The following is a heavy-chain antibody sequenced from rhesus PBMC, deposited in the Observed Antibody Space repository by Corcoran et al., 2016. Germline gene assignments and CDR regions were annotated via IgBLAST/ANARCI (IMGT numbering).Heavy chain of an antibody. D-gene: IGHD1-44*01. CDR1: GYSISSGYG. Sequence: QVQLQESGPGLVKPSETLSLTCAVSGYSISSGYGWGWIRQPPGKGLEWIGQIYGGSGSTYYHPTLKSRVTVSKDTSKNQFSLKLSSVTAADTAVYYCARERSGNPDYWGQGVLVTVSS. CDR2: IYGGSGST. V-gene: IGHV4-127*01. J-gene: IGHJ4*01. CDR3: ARERSGNPDY.